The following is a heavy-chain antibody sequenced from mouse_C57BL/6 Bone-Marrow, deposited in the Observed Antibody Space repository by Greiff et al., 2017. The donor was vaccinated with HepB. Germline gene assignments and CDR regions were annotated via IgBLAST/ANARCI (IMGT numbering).Heavy chain of an antibody. J-gene: IGHJ4*01. CDR3: AIHLFITTTYYYAMDY. CDR1: GYTFTDHT. V-gene: IGHV1-78*01. Sequence: VQLQQSDAELVKPGASVKISCKVSGYTFTDHTIHWMKQRPEQGLEWIGYIYPRDGSTKYNEKFKGKATLTADKSSSTAYMQLNSLTSEDSAVYFCAIHLFITTTYYYAMDYWGQGTSVTVSS. CDR2: IYPRDGST. D-gene: IGHD1-1*01.